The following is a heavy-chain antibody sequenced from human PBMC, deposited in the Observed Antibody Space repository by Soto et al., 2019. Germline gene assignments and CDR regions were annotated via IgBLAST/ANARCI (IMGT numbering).Heavy chain of an antibody. Sequence: EVQLLESGGGLTQPGGSLRLSCAASGFIFSDYAMYWVRQAPGKGLEWVSVISGSDGTTYYADSVRGRFTMSRDNSRNTIYLQMMSLRAEDTAVXYCAXXXXXXEXYWGGSHYYYALDVWGQGTTVTV. V-gene: IGHV3-23*01. J-gene: IGHJ6*02. CDR3: AXXXXXXEXYWGGSHYYYALDV. CDR2: ISGSDGTT. CDR1: GFIFSDYA. D-gene: IGHD2-21*01.